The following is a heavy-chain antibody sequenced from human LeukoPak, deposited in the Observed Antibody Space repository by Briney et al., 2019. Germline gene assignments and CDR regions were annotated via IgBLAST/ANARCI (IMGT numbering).Heavy chain of an antibody. CDR1: GFTFNTYW. Sequence: GGSLRLSCAASGFTFNTYWMNWDRQAPGKGLEWVAKIRQDGSEKYYVDSVKGRFTISRDNAKNSLYLQMNSLRVEDMAVYYCARGYYGMDVWGQGTTVTVS. V-gene: IGHV3-7*04. CDR2: IRQDGSEK. CDR3: ARGYYGMDV. J-gene: IGHJ6*02.